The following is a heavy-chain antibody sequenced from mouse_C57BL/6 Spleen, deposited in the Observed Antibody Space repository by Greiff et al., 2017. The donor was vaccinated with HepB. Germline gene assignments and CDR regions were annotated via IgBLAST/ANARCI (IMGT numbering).Heavy chain of an antibody. D-gene: IGHD2-3*01. CDR2: IDPEDGDT. CDR1: GFNIKDYY. V-gene: IGHV14-1*01. CDR3: TLIYVGYPWFAY. J-gene: IGHJ3*01. Sequence: VQLQQSGAELVRPGASVKLSCTASGFNIKDYYMHWVKQRPEQGLEWIGRIDPEDGDTEYAPKFQGKATMTADTSSNTAYLQLSSLTSEDTAVYYCTLIYVGYPWFAYWGQGTLVTVSA.